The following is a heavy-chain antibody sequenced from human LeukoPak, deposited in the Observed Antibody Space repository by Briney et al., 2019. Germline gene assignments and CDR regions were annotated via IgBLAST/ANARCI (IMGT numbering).Heavy chain of an antibody. J-gene: IGHJ3*02. Sequence: GGSLRLTCTASGFTFSPYAMNWVRQAPGKGLEWVSYISSGSTSVYYADSVKGRFIISRDNAKNSLSLQMNSLGAEDTAVYFCVRDNIAAAGDDNFDIWGQGTMVTVSS. CDR3: VRDNIAAAGDDNFDI. CDR2: ISSGSTSV. V-gene: IGHV3-48*04. D-gene: IGHD6-13*01. CDR1: GFTFSPYA.